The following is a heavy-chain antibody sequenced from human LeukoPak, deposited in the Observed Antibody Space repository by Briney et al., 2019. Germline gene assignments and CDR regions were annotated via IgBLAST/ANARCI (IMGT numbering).Heavy chain of an antibody. CDR3: ARRVGFYGSGSLNYFDP. CDR2: IFRTGST. J-gene: IGHJ5*01. V-gene: IGHV4-39*02. D-gene: IGHD3-10*01. Sequence: SETLSLTCTVSGGSISTSNYYWGWIRQPPGKGLEWIGSIFRTGSTYYSASLKSRVSISVDTSKNHIALKLTSVTAADTAVYFCARRVGFYGSGSLNYFDPWGQGILVSVSS. CDR1: GGSISTSNYY.